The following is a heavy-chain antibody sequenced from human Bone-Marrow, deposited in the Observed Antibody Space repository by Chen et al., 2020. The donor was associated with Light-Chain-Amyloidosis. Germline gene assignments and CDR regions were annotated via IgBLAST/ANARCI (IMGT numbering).Heavy chain of an antibody. Sequence: EVQLEQSGPDVKKPGESLKNSCKGSGYNFPNFWIGWVRQMPGKGLEWMGVIYPDDSDARYSPSFEGQVTISADKSITTAYLQWRSLKASDTAMYYCARRRDGYNFDYLGQGTLVTVSS. J-gene: IGHJ4*02. D-gene: IGHD5-12*01. V-gene: IGHV5-51*01. CDR1: GYNFPNFW. CDR3: ARRRDGYNFDY. CDR2: IYPDDSDA.